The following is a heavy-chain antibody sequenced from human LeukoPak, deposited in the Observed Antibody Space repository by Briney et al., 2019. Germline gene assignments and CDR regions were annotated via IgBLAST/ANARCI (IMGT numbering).Heavy chain of an antibody. V-gene: IGHV1-2*02. D-gene: IGHD1-26*01. J-gene: IGHJ4*02. CDR3: ARDEAAWEYYFDY. Sequence: SGKAASKASAYSLTCPYIHWVRQAPGQGLEWMGWINPNSGGTNYAQKFQGRVTMTRDTSISTAYMELSRLRSDDTAVYYCARDEAAWEYYFDYWGQGTLVTVSS. CDR1: AYSLTCPY. CDR2: INPNSGGT.